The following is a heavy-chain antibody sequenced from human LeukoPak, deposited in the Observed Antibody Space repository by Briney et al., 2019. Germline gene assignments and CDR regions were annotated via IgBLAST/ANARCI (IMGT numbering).Heavy chain of an antibody. D-gene: IGHD3-9*01. CDR1: GGTFSSYA. V-gene: IGHV1-2*02. Sequence: ASVKVSCKASGGTFSSYAISWVRQAPGQGLEWMEWINPNSGGTNYAQKFQGRVTMTRDTSISTAYMELSRLRSDDTAVYYCARAGDILTGYYIDYWGQGTLVTVSS. J-gene: IGHJ4*02. CDR3: ARAGDILTGYYIDY. CDR2: INPNSGGT.